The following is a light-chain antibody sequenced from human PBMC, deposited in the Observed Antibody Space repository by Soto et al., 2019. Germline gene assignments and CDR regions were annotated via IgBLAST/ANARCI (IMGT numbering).Light chain of an antibody. CDR1: QSVGSY. J-gene: IGKJ5*01. Sequence: EIVLTQSPATLSLSPGERATLSCRTSQSVGSYLAWYQQKPGQVPRLLIFDASNRAAGVPARFSGSGSGTEFTLTISSLQSEDFAVYYCQQHNSWPITFGQGTRLEIK. CDR3: QQHNSWPIT. CDR2: DAS. V-gene: IGKV3-11*01.